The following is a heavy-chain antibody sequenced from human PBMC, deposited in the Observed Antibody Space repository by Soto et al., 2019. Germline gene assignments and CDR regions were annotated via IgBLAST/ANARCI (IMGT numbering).Heavy chain of an antibody. J-gene: IGHJ4*02. Sequence: PVKVSCKASGGTFSSYAISWVRQAPGQGLEWMGGIIPIFGTANYAQKFQGRVTITADESTSTAYMELSSLRSEDTAVYYCARGSYYGSGSRGTFDYWGQGTLVTVSS. D-gene: IGHD3-10*01. CDR1: GGTFSSYA. CDR2: IIPIFGTA. CDR3: ARGSYYGSGSRGTFDY. V-gene: IGHV1-69*13.